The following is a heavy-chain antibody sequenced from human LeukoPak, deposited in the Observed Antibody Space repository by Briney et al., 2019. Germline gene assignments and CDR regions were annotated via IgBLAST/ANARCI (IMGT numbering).Heavy chain of an antibody. CDR1: GYTFTTYD. V-gene: IGHV1-8*01. CDR3: ARGNGNAKN. Sequence: ASVTVSFTASGYTFTTYDINWVRQATGQGLEWMGWMNPYSGNTGYAQKFQGRVTMTRNTSISTAYMELSSLRSEDTAMYYCARGNGNAKNWGQGTLVTVSS. CDR2: MNPYSGNT. D-gene: IGHD2-8*01. J-gene: IGHJ4*02.